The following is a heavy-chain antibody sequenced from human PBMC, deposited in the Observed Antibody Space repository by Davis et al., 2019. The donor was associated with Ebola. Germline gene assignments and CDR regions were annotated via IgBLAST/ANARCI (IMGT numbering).Heavy chain of an antibody. CDR1: GYTFTSYG. CDR3: ARTRLVGATKGSLDY. D-gene: IGHD1-26*01. J-gene: IGHJ4*02. Sequence: ASVKVSCKASGYTFTSYGISWVRQAPGQGLEWMGWISAYNGNTNYAQKLQGRVTMTTDTSTSTAYMELRSLRSDDTAVYYCARTRLVGATKGSLDYWGQGTLVTVSS. CDR2: ISAYNGNT. V-gene: IGHV1-18*01.